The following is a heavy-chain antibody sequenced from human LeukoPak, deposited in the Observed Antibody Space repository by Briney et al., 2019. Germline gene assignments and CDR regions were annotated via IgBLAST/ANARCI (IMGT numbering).Heavy chain of an antibody. CDR2: ISYDGSNK. J-gene: IGHJ4*02. CDR1: GFTFSSYA. D-gene: IGHD4/OR15-4a*01. CDR3: ARVTGLMVGFDY. Sequence: GGSLRLSCAASGFTFSSYAMHWVRQAPGKGLEWVAVISYDGSNKYYADPVKGRFTISRDNSKNTLYLQMNSLRAEDTAVYYCARVTGLMVGFDYWGQGTLVTVSS. V-gene: IGHV3-30*04.